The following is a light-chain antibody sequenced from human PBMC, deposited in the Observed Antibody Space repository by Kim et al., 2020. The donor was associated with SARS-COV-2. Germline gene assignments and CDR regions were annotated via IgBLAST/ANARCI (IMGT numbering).Light chain of an antibody. V-gene: IGLV7-43*01. CDR3: LLDYDGGWV. Sequence: PRGSVTLICASSTGAGTSHYYPNWFQQKPGQAPRALFYNTINKHAGTPARFSGSLLGGKAALTLSGVQPEDEAEYYCLLDYDGGWVFGGGTQLTVL. CDR1: TGAGTSHYY. CDR2: NTI. J-gene: IGLJ3*02.